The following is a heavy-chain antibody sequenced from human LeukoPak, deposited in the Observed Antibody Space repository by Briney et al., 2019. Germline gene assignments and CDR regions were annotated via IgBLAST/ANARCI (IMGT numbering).Heavy chain of an antibody. CDR1: GFTFSGSA. Sequence: GGSLRLSCAASGFTFSGSAMPWVRQASGKGLEWVGRIRSKANSYATAYAASVKGRFTISRDDSKNTAYLQMNSLKTEDTAMYYCTSQSTIFGVVTADYWGQGTLVTVSS. V-gene: IGHV3-73*01. J-gene: IGHJ4*02. D-gene: IGHD3-3*01. CDR2: IRSKANSYAT. CDR3: TSQSTIFGVVTADY.